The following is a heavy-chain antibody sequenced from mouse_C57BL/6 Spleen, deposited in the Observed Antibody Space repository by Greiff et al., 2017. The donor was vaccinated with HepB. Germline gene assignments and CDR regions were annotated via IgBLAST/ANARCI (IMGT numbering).Heavy chain of an antibody. CDR2: IYPGDGDT. CDR1: GYAFSSYW. D-gene: IGHD2-4*01. Sequence: VKLVESGAELVKPGASVKISCKASGYAFSSYWMNWVKQRPGKGLEWIGQIYPGDGDTNYNGKFKGKATLTADKSSSTAYMQLSSLTSEDSAVYFCARRVYDYDVDAMDYWGQGTSVTVSS. J-gene: IGHJ4*01. V-gene: IGHV1-80*01. CDR3: ARRVYDYDVDAMDY.